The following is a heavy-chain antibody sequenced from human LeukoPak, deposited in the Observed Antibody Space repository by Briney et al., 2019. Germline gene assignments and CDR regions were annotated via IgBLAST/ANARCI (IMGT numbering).Heavy chain of an antibody. CDR3: TGAWGGGSDAFDI. V-gene: IGHV1-8*01. Sequence: VASVKVSCKASGYTFSNYDINWVRRATGQGLEWMGWMNPSSGNTGYAQKFQGRVTMTWSTSMTTAYMELSSLRSEDTAMYYCTGAWGGGSDAFDIWGQGTMVTVSS. J-gene: IGHJ3*02. CDR1: GYTFSNYD. D-gene: IGHD2-21*01. CDR2: MNPSSGNT.